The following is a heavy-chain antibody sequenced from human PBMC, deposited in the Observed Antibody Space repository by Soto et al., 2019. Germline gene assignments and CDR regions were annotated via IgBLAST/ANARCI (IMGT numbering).Heavy chain of an antibody. CDR3: ATMGTPVTGRYDFDY. V-gene: IGHV4-30-4*01. J-gene: IGHJ4*02. CDR1: GGSISSGNYY. CDR2: ISYSGTT. D-gene: IGHD4-17*01. Sequence: QVQLQESGPGLVKPSQTLSLTCTVSGGSISSGNYYWSWIRQPPGKGLEWIGFISYSGTTHYSESLMSRVSISVDTSKNQFSLDLSYVTAADTAVYYCATMGTPVTGRYDFDYWGKGTLVTVSS.